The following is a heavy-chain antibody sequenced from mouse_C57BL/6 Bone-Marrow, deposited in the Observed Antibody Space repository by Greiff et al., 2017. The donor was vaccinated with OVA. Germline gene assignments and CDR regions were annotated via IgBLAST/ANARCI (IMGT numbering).Heavy chain of an antibody. CDR3: ARGFLAYFDY. J-gene: IGHJ2*01. CDR1: GFTFSSYA. CDR2: ISDGGSYT. V-gene: IGHV5-4*01. Sequence: EVQRVESGGGLVKPGGSLKLSCAASGFTFSSYAMSWVRQTPEKRLEWVATISDGGSYTYYPDNVKGRFTISRDNAKNNLYLQMSHLKSEDTAMYYCARGFLAYFDYWGQGTTLTVSS.